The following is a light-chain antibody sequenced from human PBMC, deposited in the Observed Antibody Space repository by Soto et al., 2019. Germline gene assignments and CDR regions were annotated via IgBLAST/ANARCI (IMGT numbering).Light chain of an antibody. CDR3: QSFDSSLSCWV. CDR1: SSNIGAGYD. CDR2: GNS. Sequence: QSVLTQPPSVSGAPGQRVTISCTGSSSNIGAGYDVHWYQQLPGTAPKLLIYGNSNRPSGVPDRISGSKSGTSASLAISGLQAEDEADYYCQSFDSSLSCWVFGGGTKLTVL. V-gene: IGLV1-40*01. J-gene: IGLJ2*01.